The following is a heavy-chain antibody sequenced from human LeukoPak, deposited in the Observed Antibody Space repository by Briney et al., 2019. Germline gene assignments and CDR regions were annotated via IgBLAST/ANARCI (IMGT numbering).Heavy chain of an antibody. CDR2: ISSSGSTI. CDR3: AREGGVPAAIRGAPYYYYYYGIDV. Sequence: PGGSLRLSCAASGFTFSDYYMSWIRQAPGQGLEWVSYISSSGSTIYYADSVKGRFTISRDNAKNSLYLQMNSLRAEDTAVYYCAREGGVPAAIRGAPYYYYYYGIDVWGQGTTVTVSS. D-gene: IGHD2-2*02. V-gene: IGHV3-11*01. J-gene: IGHJ6*02. CDR1: GFTFSDYY.